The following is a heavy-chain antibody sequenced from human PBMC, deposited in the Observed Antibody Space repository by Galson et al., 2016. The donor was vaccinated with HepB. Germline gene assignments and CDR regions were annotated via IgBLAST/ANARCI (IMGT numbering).Heavy chain of an antibody. J-gene: IGHJ6*04. CDR3: ARWKVRGNYWDTDYGMDV. Sequence: SVKVSCKASGGSFSRYAINWMRLAPGQGLEWLGGVIPIFGPTHYAQKFQDRVTITADESTSAAYMELNSLRSEDTAIYFCARWKVRGNYWDTDYGMDVWGEGTTVIVSS. V-gene: IGHV1-69*13. D-gene: IGHD3-10*01. CDR2: VIPIFGPT. CDR1: GGSFSRYA.